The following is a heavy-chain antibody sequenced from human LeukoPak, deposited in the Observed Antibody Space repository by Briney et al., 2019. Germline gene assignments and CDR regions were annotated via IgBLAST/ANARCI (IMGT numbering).Heavy chain of an antibody. D-gene: IGHD2/OR15-2a*01. CDR3: ATDFYRGLQFDY. CDR2: FDPEDGET. V-gene: IGHV1-24*01. Sequence: AASVKVSCKVSGYTPTELSMNWVRQAPGKGLEWMGRFDPEDGETIYTQRFQGRVTMTEDTSTDTAYMELTSLRSEDTAVYYCATDFYRGLQFDYWGQGTLVIVSS. J-gene: IGHJ4*02. CDR1: GYTPTELS.